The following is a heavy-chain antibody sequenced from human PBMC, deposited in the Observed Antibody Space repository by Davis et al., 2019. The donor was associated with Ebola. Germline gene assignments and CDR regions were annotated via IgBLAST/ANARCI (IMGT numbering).Heavy chain of an antibody. CDR2: INNDGSTT. Sequence: GGSLRLSCAASGFSFSTYWMHWVRQVPGKGLVWVSRINNDGSTTDYADSVKGRFTISRDNAKNTLYLQMNSLRAEDTAVYFCAKGGVLRILEWLGVWGKGTTVTVSS. CDR1: GFSFSTYW. D-gene: IGHD3-3*01. J-gene: IGHJ6*04. CDR3: AKGGVLRILEWLGV. V-gene: IGHV3-74*01.